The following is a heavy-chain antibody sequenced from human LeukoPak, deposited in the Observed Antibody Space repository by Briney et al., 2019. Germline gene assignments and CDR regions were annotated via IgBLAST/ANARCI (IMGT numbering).Heavy chain of an antibody. CDR1: GFTFSSYS. D-gene: IGHD5-24*01. CDR2: ISSSSSTI. J-gene: IGHJ6*03. V-gene: IGHV3-48*01. CDR3: ARNTMATMRIYYYYYYMDV. Sequence: GGSLRPSCAASGFTFSSYSMNWVRQAPGKGLEWVSYISSSSSTIYYADSVKGRFTISRDNAKNSLYLQMNSLRAEDTAVYYCARNTMATMRIYYYYYYMDVWGKGTTVTVSS.